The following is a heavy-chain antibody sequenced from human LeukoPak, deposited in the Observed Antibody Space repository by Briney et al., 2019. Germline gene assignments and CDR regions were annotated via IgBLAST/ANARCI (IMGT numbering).Heavy chain of an antibody. V-gene: IGHV3-48*02. J-gene: IGHJ6*02. CDR2: ISSSSSTI. CDR3: ARVGPLWFGELFTPLPYYYYYGMDV. Sequence: PGGSLRLSCAASGFTFSSYSMNWVRQAPGKGLEWVSYISSSSSTIYYADSVKGRFTTSRDNAKNSLYLQMNSLRDEDTAVYYCARVGPLWFGELFTPLPYYYYYGMDVWGQGTTVTVSS. D-gene: IGHD3-10*01. CDR1: GFTFSSYS.